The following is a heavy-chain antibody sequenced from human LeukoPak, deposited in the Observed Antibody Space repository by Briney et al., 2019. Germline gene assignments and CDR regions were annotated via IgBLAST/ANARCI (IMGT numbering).Heavy chain of an antibody. J-gene: IGHJ1*01. CDR1: GGTFSSYA. V-gene: IGHV1-69*01. CDR2: IIPIFGTA. CDR3: ARVLLHDRNDYYYPH. Sequence: GASVKVSCKASGGTFSSYAISWVRQAPGQGLEWMGGIIPIFGTANYAQKFQGRVTITADESTSTAYMELSSLRSEDTGVYYCARVLLHDRNDYYYPHWGQGTVVTVSS. D-gene: IGHD3-10*01.